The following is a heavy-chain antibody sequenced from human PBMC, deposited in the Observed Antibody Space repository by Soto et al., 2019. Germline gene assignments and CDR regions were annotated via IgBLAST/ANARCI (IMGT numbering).Heavy chain of an antibody. CDR2: INDSGNI. Sequence: QVQLQQWGAGLLKPSETLSLTCAVYGGSLSGYQWTWIRQTPGKGLEWIGEINDSGNINYNPSLKSRVTILLDTPRKQISLKLSSVTAADSAVYYCARGSILWFGELSRRGGYYYYMDVWAKGPRSPSP. V-gene: IGHV4-34*01. CDR1: GGSLSGYQ. D-gene: IGHD3-10*01. J-gene: IGHJ6*03. CDR3: ARGSILWFGELSRRGGYYYYMDV.